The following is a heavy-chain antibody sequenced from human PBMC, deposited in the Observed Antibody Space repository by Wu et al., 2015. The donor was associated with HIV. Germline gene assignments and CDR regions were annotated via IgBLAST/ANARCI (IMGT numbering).Heavy chain of an antibody. CDR1: GYTFIDYY. V-gene: IGHV1-2*02. J-gene: IGHJ4*02. D-gene: IGHD3-22*01. CDR3: ERDYYDSRGSVVREDL. CDR2: INPNRGGT. Sequence: QVQLLQSGAEVKKPGASVMVSCKASGYTFIDYYLYWVRQAPRQGLEWMGWINPNRGGTKYAQKFQGRVTMTRDTAVSTAYMELNSLTSDDTAMYYCERDYYDSRGSVVREDLWGQGTLIIVSS.